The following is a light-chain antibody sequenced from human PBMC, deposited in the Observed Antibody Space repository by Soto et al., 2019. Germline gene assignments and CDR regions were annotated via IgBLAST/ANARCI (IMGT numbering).Light chain of an antibody. CDR3: QQYNTWPPKMA. J-gene: IGKJ1*01. CDR2: GAS. CDR1: QSVSSD. Sequence: DIVVTQSPGTLSLSPGERATLSCRASQSVSSDLLAWYQQSPGQPPRLLIFGASSRATGIPARFSGSGSGTEFRLTISRLRSEDFATYYCQQYNTWPPKMAFGRGTKVEIK. V-gene: IGKV3-15*01.